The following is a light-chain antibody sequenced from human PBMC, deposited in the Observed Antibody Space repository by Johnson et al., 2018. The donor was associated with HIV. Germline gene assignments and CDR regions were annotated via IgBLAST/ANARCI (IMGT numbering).Light chain of an antibody. J-gene: IGLJ1*01. CDR2: ENN. V-gene: IGLV1-51*02. CDR1: SSNIGHNY. CDR3: GTWDSSLSAGPYV. Sequence: QSVLTQPPSMSAAPGQKVTISCSGSSSNIGHNYVSWYQQLPGTAPKLLIYENNKRPSGIPDRFSGSKSGTSATLGITGLQTGDEADYYCGTWDSSLSAGPYVFGTGTKVTVL.